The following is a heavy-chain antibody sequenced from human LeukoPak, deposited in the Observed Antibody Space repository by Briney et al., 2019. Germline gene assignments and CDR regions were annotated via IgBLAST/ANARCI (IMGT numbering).Heavy chain of an antibody. CDR3: ARGRITLIVVDHYFDY. V-gene: IGHV1-18*01. CDR1: GYTFSSYG. Sequence: ASVKVSCKASGYTFSSYGISWVRQAPGQGLEWMGWINGNNGNTNYAQKVQGRVTMTTDTSTSTAYMELRSLRSDDTAVYYCARGRITLIVVDHYFDYWGQGTLVTVSS. CDR2: INGNNGNT. J-gene: IGHJ4*02. D-gene: IGHD3-22*01.